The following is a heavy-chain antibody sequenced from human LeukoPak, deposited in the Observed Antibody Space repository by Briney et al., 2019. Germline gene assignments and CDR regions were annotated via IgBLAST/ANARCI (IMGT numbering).Heavy chain of an antibody. CDR1: GGSISSGSYY. CDR3: ARDAQGYYFDY. V-gene: IGHV4-61*02. J-gene: IGHJ4*02. Sequence: KSSQTLSLTCTVSGGSISSGSYYWSWIRQPAGKGLEWIGRIYTSGSTNYNPSLKSRVTISVDTSKNQFSLKLSSVTAADTAVYYCARDAQGYYFDYWGQGTLVTVSS. CDR2: IYTSGST.